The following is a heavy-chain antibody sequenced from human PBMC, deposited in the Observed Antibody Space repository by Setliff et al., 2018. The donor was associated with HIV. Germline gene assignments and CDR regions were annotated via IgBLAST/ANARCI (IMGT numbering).Heavy chain of an antibody. D-gene: IGHD3-16*01. CDR1: GGSFSGYY. CDR3: ARSGGIGNYHWDV. CDR2: INHSGST. Sequence: SETLSLTCAVYGGSFSGYYWTWIRQPPGKGLEWIGQINHSGSTNYNPSLKSRVTISVDKSKNQFSLKLSSVTAADTAVYYCARSGGIGNYHWDVWGKGTTVTVSS. J-gene: IGHJ6*03. V-gene: IGHV4-34*01.